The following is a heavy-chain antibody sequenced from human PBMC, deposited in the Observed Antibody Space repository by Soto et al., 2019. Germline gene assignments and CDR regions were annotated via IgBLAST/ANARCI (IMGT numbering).Heavy chain of an antibody. CDR1: GGSFSGYY. D-gene: IGHD3-3*01. CDR2: INHSGST. J-gene: IGHJ5*02. V-gene: IGHV4-34*01. Sequence: SETLSLTCAVYGGSFSGYYWSWIRQPPGKGLEWIGEINHSGSTNYNPSLKSRVTISVDTSENQFSLKLSSVTAADTAVYYCARARRARKYYDFWSGYFSGPWGQGTLVTVSS. CDR3: ARARRARKYYDFWSGYFSGP.